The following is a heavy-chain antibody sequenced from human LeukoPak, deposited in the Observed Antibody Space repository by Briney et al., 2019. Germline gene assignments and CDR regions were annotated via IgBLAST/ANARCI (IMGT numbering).Heavy chain of an antibody. V-gene: IGHV4-59*01. D-gene: IGHD2-21*02. CDR3: AREVTLYYFDY. J-gene: IGHJ4*02. CDR1: GGSISSYY. Sequence: SETLSLTCTVSGGSISSYYWSWIRQPPGKGLEWFGYSYYSGSTNYNPSLKSRDTISVDTSKNQFSLKLSSVTAADTAVYCCAREVTLYYFDYWGQGTLVTVSS. CDR2: SYYSGST.